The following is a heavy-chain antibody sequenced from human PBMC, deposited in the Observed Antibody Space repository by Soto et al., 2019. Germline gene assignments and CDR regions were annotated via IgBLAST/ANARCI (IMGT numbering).Heavy chain of an antibody. Sequence: GASVKVSCKASGYTFTGYYMHWVRQAPGQGLEWMGWINPNSGGTNYAQKFQGRVTMTRDTSISTAYMELSRLRSDDTAVYYCAREWGTVTTGYGMDVWGQGTTVTVSS. D-gene: IGHD4-17*01. CDR3: AREWGTVTTGYGMDV. CDR1: GYTFTGYY. CDR2: INPNSGGT. J-gene: IGHJ6*02. V-gene: IGHV1-2*02.